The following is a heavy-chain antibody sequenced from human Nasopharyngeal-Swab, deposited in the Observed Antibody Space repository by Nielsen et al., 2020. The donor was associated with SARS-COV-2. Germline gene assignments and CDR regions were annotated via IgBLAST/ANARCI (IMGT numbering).Heavy chain of an antibody. V-gene: IGHV3-21*01. CDR2: ISTSSSYL. CDR1: GFTLSSNS. J-gene: IGHJ6*02. D-gene: IGHD5-12*01. Sequence: GGSLRLSCAASGFTLSSNSMNWVRQAPGKGLEWVSSISTSSSYLYYADSVKGRFTISRGNPKNSLYLQMNSLRAEDTAVYYCARGRGGGYDPWGYYYYDMDVWGHGTTVTVSS. CDR3: ARGRGGGYDPWGYYYYDMDV.